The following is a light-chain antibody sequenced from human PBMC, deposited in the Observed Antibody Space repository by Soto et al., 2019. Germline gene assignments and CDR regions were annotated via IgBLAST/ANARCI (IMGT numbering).Light chain of an antibody. V-gene: IGKV1-13*02. CDR1: QDIRGA. J-gene: IGKJ5*01. CDR2: DVS. Sequence: AIQLTQSPSSLSASVGDRVTITCRASQDIRGALAWYQQKPGKAPKILIYDVSTLESGVPSRLSGSSSVTDFTLTISSLQPVDFATYYCPQFNSYPITFGQGTRLEIK. CDR3: PQFNSYPIT.